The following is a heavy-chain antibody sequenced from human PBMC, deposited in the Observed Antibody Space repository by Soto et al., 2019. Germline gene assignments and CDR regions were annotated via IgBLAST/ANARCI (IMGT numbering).Heavy chain of an antibody. CDR3: AREGNPLRFLEWLPSYYFDY. CDR2: INHSGST. V-gene: IGHV4-34*01. J-gene: IGHJ4*02. D-gene: IGHD3-3*01. CDR1: GGTFSGYY. Sequence: TSETLSLTCAVYGGTFSGYYWSWIRQPPGKGLEWIGEINHSGSTNYNPSLKSRVTISVDTSKNQFSLKLSSVTAADTAVYYCAREGNPLRFLEWLPSYYFDYWGQGTLVTVS.